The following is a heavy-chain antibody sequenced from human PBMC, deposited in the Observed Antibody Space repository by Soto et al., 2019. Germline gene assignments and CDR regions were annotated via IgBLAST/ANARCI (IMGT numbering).Heavy chain of an antibody. V-gene: IGHV3-11*01. J-gene: IGHJ4*02. CDR3: ARDGVLFRAGFDS. CDR1: GFTFSNYY. CDR2: ISTSGTST. D-gene: IGHD3-16*01. Sequence: QVQLVESGGGLVKPGGSLRLSCAVSGFTFSNYYIAWIRQAPGKGLEWVSHISTSGTSTFYADSVKDRFTISRDNAENSLFLQMDSLRVEDTAVYFCARDGVLFRAGFDSWGQGTLVTVAS.